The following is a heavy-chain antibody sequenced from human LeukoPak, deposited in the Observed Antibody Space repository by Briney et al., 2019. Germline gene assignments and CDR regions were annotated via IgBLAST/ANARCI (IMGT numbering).Heavy chain of an antibody. J-gene: IGHJ5*02. V-gene: IGHV3-30*04. CDR3: AREVPYGDHQDGEGFDP. D-gene: IGHD4-17*01. Sequence: GGSLRLSCAASGFIFSNYAMHWVRQAPGKGLDWVAVISFDGSNIYYADSAKGRFTISRDNSKNTLYLQMNSLRAEDAALYYCAREVPYGDHQDGEGFDPWGQGTLVTVSS. CDR2: ISFDGSNI. CDR1: GFIFSNYA.